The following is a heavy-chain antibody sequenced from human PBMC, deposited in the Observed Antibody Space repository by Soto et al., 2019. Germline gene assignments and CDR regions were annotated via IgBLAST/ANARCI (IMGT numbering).Heavy chain of an antibody. Sequence: EVQLVESGGGLVQPGGSLRLSCAASGFTFSSYWMHWVRQAPGKGLVWVSRINTDGTSTSYADSVKGRFTISRDNAKNTLYLQMNSLRAEDTAVYYCARDPYSNYAYNYFDPWGQGTLVTVSS. CDR2: INTDGTST. CDR1: GFTFSSYW. J-gene: IGHJ5*02. D-gene: IGHD4-4*01. V-gene: IGHV3-74*01. CDR3: ARDPYSNYAYNYFDP.